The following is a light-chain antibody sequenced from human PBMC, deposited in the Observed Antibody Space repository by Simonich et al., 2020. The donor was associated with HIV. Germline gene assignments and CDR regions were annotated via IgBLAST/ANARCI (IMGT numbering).Light chain of an antibody. V-gene: IGKV3D-20*02. CDR1: QSVSSSY. CDR2: DTS. J-gene: IGKJ2*01. Sequence: EIVLTKSPGTLSLSPGERATLSCRASQSVSSSYLAWYQQKPGQAPRLLIYDTSNRATGIPARFSGSGAGTDFTLTISSLEPEDFAVYYCQQRSNWYTFGQGTKLEIK. CDR3: QQRSNWYT.